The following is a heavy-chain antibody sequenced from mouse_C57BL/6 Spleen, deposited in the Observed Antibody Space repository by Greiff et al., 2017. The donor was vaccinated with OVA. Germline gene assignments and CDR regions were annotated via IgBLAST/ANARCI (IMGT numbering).Heavy chain of an antibody. D-gene: IGHD2-4*01. V-gene: IGHV1-42*01. Sequence: VQLQQSGPELVKPGASVKISCKASGYSFTGYYMNWVKQSPEKSLEWIGEINPSTGGTTYNQKFKAKATLTVDKSSSTAYMQLKSLTSEDSAVYYCAMGLWDYDDYYAMDYWGQGTSVTVSS. J-gene: IGHJ4*01. CDR3: AMGLWDYDDYYAMDY. CDR2: INPSTGGT. CDR1: GYSFTGYY.